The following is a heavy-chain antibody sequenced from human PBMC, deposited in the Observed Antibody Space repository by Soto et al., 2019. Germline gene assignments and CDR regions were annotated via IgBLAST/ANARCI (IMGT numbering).Heavy chain of an antibody. V-gene: IGHV4-59*01. D-gene: IGHD3-3*01. Sequence: SETLSLTCTVSGGSISSYYWSWIRQPPGKGLEWIGYIYYSGSTNYNPSLKSRVTISVDTSKNQFSLKLSSVTAADTAVYYCARNDFWSGYSNFDYWGQGTLVTVSS. J-gene: IGHJ4*02. CDR3: ARNDFWSGYSNFDY. CDR1: GGSISSYY. CDR2: IYYSGST.